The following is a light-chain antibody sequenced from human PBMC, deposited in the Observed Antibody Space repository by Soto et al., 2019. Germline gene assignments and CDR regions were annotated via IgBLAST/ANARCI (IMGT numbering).Light chain of an antibody. J-gene: IGKJ1*01. CDR1: HSVRSS. CDR2: GAS. Sequence: EIVMTQSPATLSVSPGERATLSCRASHSVRSSLAWYQRKPGQAPRLLIHGASTRATGIPGRFSGSGSGTEFTLIISSLQSEDFAVYYCQQYNEWPETFGHGTKVDNK. CDR3: QQYNEWPET. V-gene: IGKV3-15*01.